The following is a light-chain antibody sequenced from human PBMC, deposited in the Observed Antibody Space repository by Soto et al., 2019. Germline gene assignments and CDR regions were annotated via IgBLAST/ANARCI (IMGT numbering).Light chain of an antibody. J-gene: IGLJ1*01. V-gene: IGLV2-8*01. CDR3: SSYAGRNYV. Sequence: QSALTQPPSASGSPGQSVTISCTGTSSDFGYYNYVSWYQQHPGRAPKLIIYEVSERPSGVPDRFSGSKSGNTASLTVSGLQPDDEADYYCSSYAGRNYVFGAGTKVTVL. CDR2: EVS. CDR1: SSDFGYYNY.